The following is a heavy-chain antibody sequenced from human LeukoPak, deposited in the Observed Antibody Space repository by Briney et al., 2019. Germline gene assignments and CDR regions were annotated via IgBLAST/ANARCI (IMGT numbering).Heavy chain of an antibody. CDR3: ARGSGWFVY. Sequence: SETLSLTCTVSGGSVDNYYWSWVRQPPGKGLEWIGYIYYSGSTNYKPSLKSRVTISVDTSKNQLSLKMSSVTAADTAVYYCARGSGWFVYWGQGTLVTVSS. CDR2: IYYSGST. CDR1: GGSVDNYY. D-gene: IGHD6-25*01. V-gene: IGHV4-59*02. J-gene: IGHJ5*01.